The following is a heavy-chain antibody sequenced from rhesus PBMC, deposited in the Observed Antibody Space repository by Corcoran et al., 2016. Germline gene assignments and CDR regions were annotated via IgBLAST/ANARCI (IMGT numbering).Heavy chain of an antibody. D-gene: IGHD4-35*01. J-gene: IGHJ2*01. CDR1: GGSVSRSTW. V-gene: IGHV4-93*02. CDR2: IYGSDGST. Sequence: QVQLQESGPAVVKPSETLSLTCVVSGGSVSRSTWWIGTRQSPGKGLDVMGGIYGSDGSTQYNPSLKSRVTFSIDTSKNHFSLKRNSVTAADTAVYYCARLFGNYNWYIDLWGPGTPITVSS. CDR3: ARLFGNYNWYIDL.